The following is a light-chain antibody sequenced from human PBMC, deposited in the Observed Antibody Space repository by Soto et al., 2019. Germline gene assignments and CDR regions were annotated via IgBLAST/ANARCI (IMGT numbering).Light chain of an antibody. V-gene: IGLV2-14*01. CDR1: SSDVGSSNY. J-gene: IGLJ1*01. CDR2: KVS. Sequence: QSALTKPASVSGYPGQSITISCTGTSSDVGSSNYVSWYHHYPGKVPKLLINKVSNRPSGVSNRFSGSKSAYTASLTISGLQAEDEADYCCTSSTTDSLYVFGTGTKVTVL. CDR3: TSSTTDSLYV.